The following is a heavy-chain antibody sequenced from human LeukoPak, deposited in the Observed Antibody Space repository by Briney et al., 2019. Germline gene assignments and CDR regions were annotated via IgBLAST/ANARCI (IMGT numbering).Heavy chain of an antibody. Sequence: SVKVSCKASGGAFSTYAFDWVRQAPGQGREWMGRIIPIFGTPNYAQKFQGRVTITADESTTTAYMELTSLRSEDTAVYYCARIEGEYGVLVYWGQGTLVTVSS. CDR3: ARIEGEYGVLVY. J-gene: IGHJ4*02. V-gene: IGHV1-69*13. CDR1: GGAFSTYA. D-gene: IGHD4-17*01. CDR2: IIPIFGTP.